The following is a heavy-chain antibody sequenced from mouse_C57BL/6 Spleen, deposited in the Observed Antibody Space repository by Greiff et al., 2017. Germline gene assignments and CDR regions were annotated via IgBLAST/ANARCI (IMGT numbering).Heavy chain of an antibody. J-gene: IGHJ4*01. CDR1: GYTFTDYY. CDR2: IYPGSGNT. CDR3: ARVFMDY. Sequence: VQLQQSGAELVRPGASVKLSCKASGYTFTDYYINWVKQRPGQGLEWIARIYPGSGNTYYNEKFKGKATLTAEKSSSTAYMQLSSLTSEDSAVYFCARVFMDYWGQGTSVTVSS. V-gene: IGHV1-76*01.